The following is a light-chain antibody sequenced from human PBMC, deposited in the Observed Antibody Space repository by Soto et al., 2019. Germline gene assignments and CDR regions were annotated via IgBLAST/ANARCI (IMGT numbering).Light chain of an antibody. CDR3: QQYGSSPLT. Sequence: EIVLTQSPGTLSLSPGERATLSCRASQTVSSSYLAWYRQKPGQAPRPLTYVASSRATGIPDRFSGSGSGTDFTLTISRLDPEDFAVYYCQQYGSSPLTFGGGTKVEIK. J-gene: IGKJ4*01. V-gene: IGKV3-20*01. CDR1: QTVSSSY. CDR2: VAS.